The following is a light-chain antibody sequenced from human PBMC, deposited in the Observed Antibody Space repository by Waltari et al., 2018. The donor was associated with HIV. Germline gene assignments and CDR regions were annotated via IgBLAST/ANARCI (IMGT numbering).Light chain of an antibody. CDR3: TSYVDNYVVF. CDR2: EVT. V-gene: IGLV2-8*01. J-gene: IGLJ2*01. CDR1: SNDVGAYDY. Sequence: QSALTQPPSASGSPGQSVTISCTGPSNDVGAYDYVSWYQQHPGRAPKLLIYEVTKRPSRVPDRFSGSKSGNTASLTVSGLQAEDDGHYYCTSYVDNYVVFFGGGTKLTVL.